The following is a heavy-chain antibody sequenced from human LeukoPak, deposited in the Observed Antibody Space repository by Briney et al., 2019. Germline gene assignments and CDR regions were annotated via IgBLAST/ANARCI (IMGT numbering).Heavy chain of an antibody. CDR3: ARHGSWSFDY. J-gene: IGHJ4*02. D-gene: IGHD6-13*01. V-gene: IGHV3-23*01. CDR1: GFTFSSHA. CDR2: ITSGSGSNV. Sequence: GGSLRLSCAASGFTFSSHAMSWVRHAPGKGLEWVSAITSGSGSNVYYTDSLKGRFTISRDNSKNTLYLHMNSLRAEDTAVYYCARHGSWSFDYWGQGTLLTVSA.